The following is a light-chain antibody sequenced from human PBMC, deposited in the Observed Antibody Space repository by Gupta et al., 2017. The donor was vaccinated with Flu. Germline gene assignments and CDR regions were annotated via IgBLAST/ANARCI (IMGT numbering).Light chain of an antibody. CDR3: ATWDDSLSAYV. J-gene: IGLJ1*01. V-gene: IGLV1-47*01. CDR1: TSNIGTNY. Sequence: QSVLTQPPSASGTPGQGVTISCSGSTSNIGTNYVYWYQKLPATAPKLLIYRNNQRPSGVPDRISGSKSGTSVSLAISGLRSEDEADYYCATWDDSLSAYVFGTGTKVTVL. CDR2: RNN.